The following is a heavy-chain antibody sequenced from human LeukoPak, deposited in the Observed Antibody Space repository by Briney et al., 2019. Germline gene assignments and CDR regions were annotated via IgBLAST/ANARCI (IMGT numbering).Heavy chain of an antibody. CDR2: INSDGSST. CDR1: GFTFSSYW. V-gene: IGHV3-74*01. D-gene: IGHD2-15*01. CDR3: ARGYCSGGSCYSGSYYFDY. Sequence: GGSLRLSCAASGFTFSSYWMHWVRQAPGKGLVWVSRINSDGSSTIYADSVRGRFTISRDIAKNTLYLQMNRLRAQDTAVYYCARGYCSGGSCYSGSYYFDYWGQGTLVTVSS. J-gene: IGHJ4*02.